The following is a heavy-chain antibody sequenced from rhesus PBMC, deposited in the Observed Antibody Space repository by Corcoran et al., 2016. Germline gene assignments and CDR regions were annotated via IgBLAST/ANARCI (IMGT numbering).Heavy chain of an antibody. CDR2: NYSNSEST. Sequence: QVQLQESGPGVVKPSETLSLTCAVSGGTISSGYCYWSWIRQPPGKGLEWIGGNYSNSESTNYNPSLKSRVTISKDTYKNQFSLKLSSVTATDTAVYYCARLEWGFDYWGQGVLVTVSS. D-gene: IGHD3-22*01. CDR3: ARLEWGFDY. V-gene: IGHV4S12*01. CDR1: GGTISSGYCY. J-gene: IGHJ4*01.